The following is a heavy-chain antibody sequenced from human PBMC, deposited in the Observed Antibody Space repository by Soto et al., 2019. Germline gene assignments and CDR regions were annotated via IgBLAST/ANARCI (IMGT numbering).Heavy chain of an antibody. CDR3: ARSPRSISTGGIDF. V-gene: IGHV4-39*02. CDR2: IYHTGST. CDR1: GGSISSGGYY. Sequence: SETLSLTCTVSGGSISSGGYYWSWLRQHPGKGLEWIGEIYHTGSTTFNPSLKSRVTISVDKSKNHFSLKVSSVTAADTAVYFCARSPRSISTGGIDFWGQGILVTVSS. J-gene: IGHJ4*01. D-gene: IGHD1-1*01.